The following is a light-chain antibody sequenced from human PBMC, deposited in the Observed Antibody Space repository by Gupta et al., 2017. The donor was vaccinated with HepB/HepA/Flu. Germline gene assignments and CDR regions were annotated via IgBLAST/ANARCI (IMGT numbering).Light chain of an antibody. J-gene: IGLJ3*02. CDR1: SSDIGTYNC. CDR2: DVN. V-gene: IGLV2-18*02. Sequence: QSALTHPPSVCVSPAHSVPIPRTGTSSDIGTYNCVSWYQQPPGKAPKLIIFDVNNRPSGVPNRLSGSKSGNTASLTISELQSEDEADYYCCSSTGPGYVLFGGGTKVTVL. CDR3: CSSTGPGYVL.